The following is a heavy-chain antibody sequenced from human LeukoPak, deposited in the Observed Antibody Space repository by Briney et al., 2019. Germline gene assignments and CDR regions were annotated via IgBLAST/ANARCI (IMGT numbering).Heavy chain of an antibody. J-gene: IGHJ4*02. CDR2: IRSKAYGGTT. V-gene: IGHV3-49*04. D-gene: IGHD6-13*01. CDR1: GFTFGDYA. Sequence: GGSQRLSCTASGFTFGDYAMNWVRQAPGKGLEWVGFIRSKAYGGTTQYAASVKGRFTISRDDSKSIAYLQMNSLKTEDTAVYYCTTYSSSWFDFWGRGTLVTVSS. CDR3: TTYSSSWFDF.